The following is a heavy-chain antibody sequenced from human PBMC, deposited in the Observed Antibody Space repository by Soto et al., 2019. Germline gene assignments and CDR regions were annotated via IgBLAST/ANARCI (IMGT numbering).Heavy chain of an antibody. J-gene: IGHJ6*02. CDR1: GFPFNSYW. CDR3: ARGVSCSGGTCYSWPHYYYAMDV. CDR2: IEQNGHEN. V-gene: IGHV3-7*01. Sequence: EVQLVESGGGLVQPGGSLRLSCVASGFPFNSYWMGWVRQAPGKGLEWVANIEQNGHENHYVDSVKGRFTISRDSAKNSLYLQMISLRVEDTAIYFCARGVSCSGGTCYSWPHYYYAMDVWGQGTTVTVSS. D-gene: IGHD2-15*01.